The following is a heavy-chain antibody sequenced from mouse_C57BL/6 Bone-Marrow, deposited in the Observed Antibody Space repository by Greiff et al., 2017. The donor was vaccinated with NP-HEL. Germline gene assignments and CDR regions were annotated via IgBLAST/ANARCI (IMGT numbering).Heavy chain of an antibody. D-gene: IGHD2-2*01. CDR2: IYPGSGNT. J-gene: IGHJ1*03. V-gene: IGHV1-76*01. CDR1: GYTFTDYY. Sequence: QVQLQQSGAELVRPGASVKLSCKASGYTFTDYYINWVKQRPGQGLEWIARIYPGSGNTYYNEKFKGKATLTAEKSSSTAYMQLSSLTSEDSAVYFCARWLRWYFDVWGTGTTVTVSS. CDR3: ARWLRWYFDV.